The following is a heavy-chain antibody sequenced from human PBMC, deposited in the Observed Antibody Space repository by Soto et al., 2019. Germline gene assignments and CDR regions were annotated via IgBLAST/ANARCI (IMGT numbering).Heavy chain of an antibody. D-gene: IGHD3-16*01. CDR3: STTVITAPLFEY. CDR2: IRNKPNGHTT. CDR1: GFTFSGHY. Sequence: QPGGSLRLSCEGSGFTFSGHYMDWVRQAPGKGLEWLGRIRNKPNGHTTEHAASVKGRFTISRDDSKNSVYLQMNSLKSEDTAVYYCSTTVITAPLFEYWGQGTLVTVSS. V-gene: IGHV3-72*01. J-gene: IGHJ4*02.